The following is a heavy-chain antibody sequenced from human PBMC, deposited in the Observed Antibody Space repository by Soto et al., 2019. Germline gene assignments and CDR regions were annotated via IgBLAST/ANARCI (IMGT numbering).Heavy chain of an antibody. CDR3: ASAATGRGGFDI. J-gene: IGHJ3*02. D-gene: IGHD6-13*01. Sequence: EVQLVESGGGLVQPGGSLRLSCAASGFIFSNYWMSWVRQAPGKGLEWVANIKQDGSEKSSVDSVRGRFTISRDNAENSLYLQMNSLRAEDTAVYFCASAATGRGGFDIWGQGTKVTVSS. CDR1: GFIFSNYW. V-gene: IGHV3-7*01. CDR2: IKQDGSEK.